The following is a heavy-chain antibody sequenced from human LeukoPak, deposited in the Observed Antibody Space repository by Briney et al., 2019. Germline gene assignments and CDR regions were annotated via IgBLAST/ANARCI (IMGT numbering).Heavy chain of an antibody. CDR3: ACGGDIVVPSY. Sequence: GASVKVSCKASGGTFSSYAISWVRQAPGQGLEWMGGIIPIFGTANYAQKFQGRVTITADESTSTAYMELSSLRSEDTAVYYCACGGDIVVPSYWGQGTLVTVSA. V-gene: IGHV1-69*01. CDR2: IIPIFGTA. CDR1: GGTFSSYA. D-gene: IGHD2-2*01. J-gene: IGHJ4*02.